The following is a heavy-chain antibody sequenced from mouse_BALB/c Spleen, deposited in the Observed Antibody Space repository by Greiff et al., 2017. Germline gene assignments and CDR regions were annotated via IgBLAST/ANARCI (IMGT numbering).Heavy chain of an antibody. CDR2: INSNGGST. D-gene: IGHD2-1*01. J-gene: IGHJ2*01. CDR1: GFTFSSYG. V-gene: IGHV5-6-3*01. CDR3: ATPYFNYFHFDY. Sequence: EVKLVESGGGLVKPGGSLKLSCAASGFTFSSYGMSWVRQTPEKRLELVATINSNGGSTYYPDSVKGRFTISRDNAKNTLYLQMSSLNSEDTAMYYCATPYFNYFHFDYWGQGTTLTVSS.